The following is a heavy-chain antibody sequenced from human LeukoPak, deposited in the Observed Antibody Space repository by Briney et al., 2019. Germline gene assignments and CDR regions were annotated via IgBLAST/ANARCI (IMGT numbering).Heavy chain of an antibody. Sequence: GGSLRLSCAASGFSFSSYSMNWVRQAPGKGLEWVSSISSTSSYIYYADSVKGRFTISRDNSKNTLYLQMNSLRAEDTAVYYCATRSWGYGNYWGQGTLVTVSS. J-gene: IGHJ4*02. V-gene: IGHV3-21*04. CDR2: ISSTSSYI. D-gene: IGHD7-27*01. CDR3: ATRSWGYGNY. CDR1: GFSFSSYS.